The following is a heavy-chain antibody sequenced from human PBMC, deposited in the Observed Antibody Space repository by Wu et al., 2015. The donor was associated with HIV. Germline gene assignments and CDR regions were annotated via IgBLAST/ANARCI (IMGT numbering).Heavy chain of an antibody. V-gene: IGHV1-8*01. CDR1: GYTFSAYD. CDR2: MNPNSGNT. J-gene: IGHJ5*02. D-gene: IGHD5-12*01. Sequence: QVQLVQSETEMKKPGASLKVSCKASGYTFSAYDINWVRQAPGQGLEWVGWMNPNSGNTGYPQKFQGRVTMTRDTSISTAYMELSSLKSEDTAVYYCARGREYKEYDMGNWLDPWGQGTLVTVSS. CDR3: ARGREYKEYDMGNWLDP.